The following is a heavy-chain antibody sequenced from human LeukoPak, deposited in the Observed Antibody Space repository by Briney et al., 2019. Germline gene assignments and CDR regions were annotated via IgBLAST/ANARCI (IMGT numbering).Heavy chain of an antibody. V-gene: IGHV3-74*01. Sequence: GGSLRLSCAASGFTFSSYWMHWVRQAPGKGLVWVSRINSDGSSTSYADSVKGRFTISRDNAKNSLYLQMNSLRAEDMALYYCAEDIEWELKAGAFDIWGQGTMVTVSS. D-gene: IGHD1-26*01. CDR3: AEDIEWELKAGAFDI. J-gene: IGHJ3*02. CDR2: INSDGSST. CDR1: GFTFSSYW.